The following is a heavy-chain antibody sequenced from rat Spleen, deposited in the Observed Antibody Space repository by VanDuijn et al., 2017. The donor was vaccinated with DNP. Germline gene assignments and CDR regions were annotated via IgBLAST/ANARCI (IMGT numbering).Heavy chain of an antibody. J-gene: IGHJ4*01. D-gene: IGHD4-3*01. CDR1: GFSLTRDG. CDR2: MSSGGST. V-gene: IGHV2S12*01. CDR3: ARDLIIRDTTSAMDV. Sequence: QVQLKESGPGLVQPSQTLSLTCTVSGFSLTRDGVTWVRQPPGKGLEWLAAMSSGGSTYYNSTLKSRLSLSRDTSTNQIFLTLNSLQTEDTATYYCARDLIIRDTTSAMDVWGQGTSVTVSS.